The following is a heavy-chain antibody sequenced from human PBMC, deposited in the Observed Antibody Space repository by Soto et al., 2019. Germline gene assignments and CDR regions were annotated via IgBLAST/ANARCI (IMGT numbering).Heavy chain of an antibody. CDR2: IYWDDDK. CDR1: GFSLSTSGVG. D-gene: IGHD6-19*01. V-gene: IGHV2-5*02. CDR3: AHSGYSRGWYENYYYYGRDA. J-gene: IGHJ6*02. Sequence: QITLKESGPTLVKPTQTLTLTCTFSGFSLSTSGVGVGWIRQPPGKALERLALIYWDDDKRYSPSLKSKLTITKDTSNIRVVLTMTNMHPVDTATYYCAHSGYSRGWYENYYYYGRDAWGQGTTVTVSS.